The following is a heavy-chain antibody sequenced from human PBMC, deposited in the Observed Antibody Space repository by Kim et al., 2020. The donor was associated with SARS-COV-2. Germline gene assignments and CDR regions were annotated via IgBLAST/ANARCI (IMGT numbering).Heavy chain of an antibody. Sequence: GGSLRLSCVASGFALSSYWMTWVRQAPGKGLEWVANMRGDGGKQHFADSVRGRFSISRDDAKNSLYLQMNGLRFEYTVVYYCARYYNPRDSSRWYDALD. CDR3: ARYYNPRDSSRWYDALD. CDR1: GFALSSYW. J-gene: IGHJ3*02. D-gene: IGHD6-13*01. V-gene: IGHV3-7*01. CDR2: MRGDGGKQ.